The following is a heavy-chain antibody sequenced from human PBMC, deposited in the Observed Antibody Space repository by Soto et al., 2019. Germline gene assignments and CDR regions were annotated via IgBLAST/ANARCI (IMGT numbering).Heavy chain of an antibody. V-gene: IGHV3-23*01. D-gene: IGHD6-13*01. CDR3: AREVIADYFDY. CDR1: GFTFRNNG. CDR2: ISGSGDYT. J-gene: IGHJ4*02. Sequence: GSLRLSCAASGFTFRNNGMDWVRQTPGKGLEWVSGISGSGDYTYFADSVKGRFTISRDNSKNMLYLHMNNVRAEDTAVYFCAREVIADYFDYWGQGTLVTVSS.